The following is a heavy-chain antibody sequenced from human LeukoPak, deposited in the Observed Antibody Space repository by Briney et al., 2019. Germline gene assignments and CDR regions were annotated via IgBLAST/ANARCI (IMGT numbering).Heavy chain of an antibody. CDR2: ICAYNGNT. J-gene: IGHJ4*02. D-gene: IGHD4-11*01. Sequence: GASVKVSCKASGYTFTSYGICWVRQAPGQGLGWVGWICAYNGNTNYAQKLQGSVTSTTDTSTSTAYMELRSLRSDDTAVYYCARDQAATNTQVRFCLDWGQGTLVTVSS. CDR1: GYTFTSYG. V-gene: IGHV1-18*01. CDR3: ARDQAATNTQVRFCLD.